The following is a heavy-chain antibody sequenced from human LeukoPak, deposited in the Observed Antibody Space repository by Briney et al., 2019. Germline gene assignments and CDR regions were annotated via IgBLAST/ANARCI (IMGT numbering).Heavy chain of an antibody. D-gene: IGHD1-14*01. V-gene: IGHV2-5*02. J-gene: IGHJ4*02. Sequence: SGPTLVNPTQTLTLTCTFSGFSLTTSGVGVGWIRQPPGKALEWLALIYWDDDERYSPSLKSRLTITKDTSKNQVVLTMTNMDPVDTATYYCGHNRQPRVLDYWGQGTLVTVSS. CDR1: GFSLTTSGVG. CDR3: GHNRQPRVLDY. CDR2: IYWDDDE.